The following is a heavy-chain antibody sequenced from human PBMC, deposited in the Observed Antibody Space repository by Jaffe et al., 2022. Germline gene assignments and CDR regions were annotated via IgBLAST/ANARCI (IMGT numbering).Heavy chain of an antibody. CDR1: GFTFSDYY. CDR2: ISSSGSTI. Sequence: QVQLVESGGGLVKPGGSLRLSCAASGFTFSDYYMSWIRQAPGKGLEWVSYISSSGSTIYYADSVKGRFTISRDNAKNSLYLQMNSLRAEDTAVYYCARLGIAARPGAYYYYYYMDVWGKGTTVTVSS. CDR3: ARLGIAARPGAYYYYYYMDV. D-gene: IGHD6-6*01. J-gene: IGHJ6*03. V-gene: IGHV3-11*01.